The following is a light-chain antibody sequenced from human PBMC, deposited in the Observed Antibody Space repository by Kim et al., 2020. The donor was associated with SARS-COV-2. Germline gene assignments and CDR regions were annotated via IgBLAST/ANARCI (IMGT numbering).Light chain of an antibody. J-gene: IGKJ5*01. Sequence: VPPGERATRSGRARQSVSSNLAWYQQKPGQAPRLLIYDASNRAPGIPARFSGSGSGTDFSLTISSLEFEDSAVYYCQQRSNRPSTFGQGTRLEIK. CDR1: QSVSSN. CDR2: DAS. V-gene: IGKV3-11*01. CDR3: QQRSNRPST.